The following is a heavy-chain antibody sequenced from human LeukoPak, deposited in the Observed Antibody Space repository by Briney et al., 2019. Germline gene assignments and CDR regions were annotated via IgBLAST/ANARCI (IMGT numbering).Heavy chain of an antibody. V-gene: IGHV4-59*08. J-gene: IGHJ3*02. CDR1: GGSISSYY. CDR2: IYYSGST. Sequence: PSETLSLTCTVSGGSISSYYWSWLRQPPGKGLEWIGYIYYSGSTNYNPSLKSRVTISVDTSKNQFSLKLSSVTAADTAVYYCARQDSSSWSIPDAFDIWGQGTMVTVSS. D-gene: IGHD6-13*01. CDR3: ARQDSSSWSIPDAFDI.